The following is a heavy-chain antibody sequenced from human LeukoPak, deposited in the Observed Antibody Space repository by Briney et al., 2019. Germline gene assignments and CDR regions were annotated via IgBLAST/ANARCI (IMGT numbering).Heavy chain of an antibody. J-gene: IGHJ4*02. D-gene: IGHD2-2*01. CDR2: ISGSDSTI. CDR3: ARLPAYCSSSACYYDY. Sequence: LSLTCTVSGGSISSYYWSWIRQAPGKGLEWLSYISGSDSTIYYTDSVKGRFTISRDNAKNSLFLQMNSLRAEDTAMYYCARLPAYCSSSACYYDYWGQGTLVTVSS. CDR1: GGSISSYY. V-gene: IGHV3-11*04.